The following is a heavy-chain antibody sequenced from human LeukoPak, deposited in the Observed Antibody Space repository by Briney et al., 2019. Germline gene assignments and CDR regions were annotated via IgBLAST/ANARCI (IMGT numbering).Heavy chain of an antibody. D-gene: IGHD2-8*01. CDR2: IWADGNKK. CDR1: GYILSHYG. V-gene: IGHV3-33*07. CDR3: ARDSTNSNYYMDV. Sequence: GGSLTLSCTSSGYILSHYGMYWVRQAPGKGLEWVAVIWADGNKKYTADSVKGRFAISRDNSRNILYLQMSSLRAEDTAIYYCARDSTNSNYYMDVWGKGISVTVSS. J-gene: IGHJ6*03.